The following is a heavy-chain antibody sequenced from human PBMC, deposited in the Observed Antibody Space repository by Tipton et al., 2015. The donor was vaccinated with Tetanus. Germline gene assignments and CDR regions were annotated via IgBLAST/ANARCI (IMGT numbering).Heavy chain of an antibody. D-gene: IGHD2-8*02. CDR2: VYYTGDT. Sequence: GLVEPSETLSLTCTVSGDSVSGYYWSWIRQPPGKGLEWVGYVYYTGDTNYNPSLKSRVTISMDRSENQISLKMTSVTAADTAVYYCAGVTAQRTELYFEHWGQGTQVTVSS. J-gene: IGHJ1*01. CDR1: GDSVSGYY. CDR3: AGVTAQRTELYFEH. V-gene: IGHV4-59*02.